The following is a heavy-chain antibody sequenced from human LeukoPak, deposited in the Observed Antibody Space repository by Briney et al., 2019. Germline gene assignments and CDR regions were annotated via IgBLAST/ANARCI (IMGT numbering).Heavy chain of an antibody. D-gene: IGHD2-15*01. CDR2: IYTSGST. V-gene: IGHV4-4*07. CDR3: ARDGYCSGGSCPLDI. CDR1: GGSISSYY. Sequence: SETLSLTCTVSGGSISSYYWSWIRQPAGKGLEWIGRIYTSGSTNYNPSLKSRVTISVDKSKNQFPLKLTSVTAADTAVYYCARDGYCSGGSCPLDIWGQGTMVTVSS. J-gene: IGHJ3*02.